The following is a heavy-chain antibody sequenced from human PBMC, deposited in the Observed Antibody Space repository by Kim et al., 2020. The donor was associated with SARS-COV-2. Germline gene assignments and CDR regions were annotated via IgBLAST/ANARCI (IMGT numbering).Heavy chain of an antibody. Sequence: GGSLRLSCAASGFSVTTKYMSWVRQAPGKGLEWVSVIYVGDSTYYADSVKGRFTISRHNSQNTLFLQMNSLRTDDTAVYYCAREDDDTGTYRYFDLWGRGTLVTVSS. V-gene: IGHV3-53*04. J-gene: IGHJ2*01. CDR1: GFSVTTKY. CDR2: IYVGDST. CDR3: AREDDDTGTYRYFDL. D-gene: IGHD1-26*01.